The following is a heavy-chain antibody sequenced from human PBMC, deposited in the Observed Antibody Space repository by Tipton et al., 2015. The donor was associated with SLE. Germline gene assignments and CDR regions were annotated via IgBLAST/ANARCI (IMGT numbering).Heavy chain of an antibody. CDR3: AKDNQWLRSNFFAH. V-gene: IGHV3-23*01. CDR2: ISGSGSDS. D-gene: IGHD5-12*01. Sequence: SLRLSCAASGFIFSSCAVSWVRQAPGKGPEWVSAISGSGSDSYYAGSVQGRFTISRDNSKNTVYLEMNSLRVEDTAVYYCAKDNQWLRSNFFAHWGQGTVVTVSS. CDR1: GFIFSSCA. J-gene: IGHJ1*01.